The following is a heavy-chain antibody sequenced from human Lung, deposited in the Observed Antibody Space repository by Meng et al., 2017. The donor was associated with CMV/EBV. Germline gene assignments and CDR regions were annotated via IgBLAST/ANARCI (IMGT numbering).Heavy chain of an antibody. V-gene: IGHV3-74*01. J-gene: IGHJ4*02. CDR3: AGSYYYDSSGYYYPFDY. CDR1: GFTFSSYW. CDR2: INSDGSST. Sequence: GGSLRLXXAASGFTFSSYWMHWVRQAPGKGLVWVSRINSDGSSTSYADSVKGRFTISRDNAKNTLYLQMNSLRAEDTAVYYCAGSYYYDSSGYYYPFDYWDQGTXVTVSS. D-gene: IGHD3-22*01.